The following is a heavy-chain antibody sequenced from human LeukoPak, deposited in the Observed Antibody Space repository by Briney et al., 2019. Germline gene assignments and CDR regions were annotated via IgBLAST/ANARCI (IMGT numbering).Heavy chain of an antibody. CDR3: ARDRPHRGEMATISEYFDY. CDR2: ISSSSSYI. CDR1: GFTVSSNY. J-gene: IGHJ4*02. Sequence: GGSLRLSCAASGFTVSSNYMNWVRQAPGKGLEWVSSISSSSSYIYYADSVKGRFTISRDNAKNSLYLQMNSLRAEDTAVYYCARDRPHRGEMATISEYFDYWGQGTLVTVSS. D-gene: IGHD5-24*01. V-gene: IGHV3-21*01.